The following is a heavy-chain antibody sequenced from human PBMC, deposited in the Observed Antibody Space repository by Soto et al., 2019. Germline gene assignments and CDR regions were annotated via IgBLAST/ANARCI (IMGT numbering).Heavy chain of an antibody. CDR2: ISGSGGST. J-gene: IGHJ4*02. Sequence: GGSLRLSCAASEFTFSIFAMSWVRQAPGKGLEWVSTISGSGGSTYYADSVKGRFTISRDSSKNTLFLQMNSLRAEDTAVYFCARVLCSSSSCYRRGFDFWGQGTLVTVSS. CDR1: EFTFSIFA. D-gene: IGHD2-2*02. V-gene: IGHV3-23*01. CDR3: ARVLCSSSSCYRRGFDF.